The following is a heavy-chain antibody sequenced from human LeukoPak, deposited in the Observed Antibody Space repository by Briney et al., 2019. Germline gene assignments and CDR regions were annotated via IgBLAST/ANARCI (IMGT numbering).Heavy chain of an antibody. Sequence: PSETLSLTCAVYGASFSDYSWSWSSQPPGKGLEWGGEINHSGATNHNPSLMSRAIMSADTTNNQFSMKVSSVPAPDTAVYYCARVGYSSSINDWSRAGLGAYPTKYYYYMDVGGKGTTVTVSS. J-gene: IGHJ6*03. CDR2: INHSGAT. V-gene: IGHV4-34*04. CDR1: GASFSDYS. D-gene: IGHD5-18*01. CDR3: ARVGYSSSINDWSRAGLGAYPTKYYYYMDV.